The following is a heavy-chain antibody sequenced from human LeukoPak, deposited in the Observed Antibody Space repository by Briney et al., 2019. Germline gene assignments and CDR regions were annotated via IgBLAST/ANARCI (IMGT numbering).Heavy chain of an antibody. D-gene: IGHD3-22*01. CDR3: ARGYYDSSDYEYFQH. Sequence: ASVKVSRKASEYTFTDYYMHWVRQAPGQGLEWMGWINPNSGGTNYAQKFQDRVTVTRDTSISTAYMELSRLRSDDTAVYYCARGYYDSSDYEYFQHWGQGTLVTVSS. CDR1: EYTFTDYY. V-gene: IGHV1-2*02. J-gene: IGHJ1*01. CDR2: INPNSGGT.